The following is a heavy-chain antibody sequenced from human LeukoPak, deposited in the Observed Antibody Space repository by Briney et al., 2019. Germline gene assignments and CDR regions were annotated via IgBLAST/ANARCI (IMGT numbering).Heavy chain of an antibody. D-gene: IGHD3-22*01. J-gene: IGHJ3*02. CDR3: ARGYYYDSSSYFTDAFHI. CDR1: GFTFSSYS. CDR2: ISSSGTYV. V-gene: IGHV3-21*01. Sequence: GRFLRLSCAASGFTFSSYSMNWVRQAPGKGLEWVSSISSSGTYVYYADSVKGRFTISRDNAKNSLSLQMNSLRADDAAVYYCARGYYYDSSSYFTDAFHIWGQGTMVTVSS.